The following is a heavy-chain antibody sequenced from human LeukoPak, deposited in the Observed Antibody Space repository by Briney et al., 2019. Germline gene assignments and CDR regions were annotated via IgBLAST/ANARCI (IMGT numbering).Heavy chain of an antibody. J-gene: IGHJ4*02. CDR2: IYSRGNT. CDR3: ARDGDSTWDFDY. Sequence: SETLSLTCTVSGGSLSSHYWSWIRQPPGKGLEWIGYIYSRGNTKYNPSLKSRVTISIDTSKNQFSLKLNSVTAADTAVYYCARDGDSTWDFDYWGQGTLVTVSS. D-gene: IGHD6-13*01. V-gene: IGHV4-59*11. CDR1: GGSLSSHY.